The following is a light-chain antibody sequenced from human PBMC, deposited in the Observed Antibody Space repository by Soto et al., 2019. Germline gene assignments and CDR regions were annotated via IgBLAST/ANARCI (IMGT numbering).Light chain of an antibody. CDR1: QGINSY. CDR2: AAS. J-gene: IGKJ4*01. V-gene: IGKV1-9*01. CDR3: QHANSRRALT. Sequence: DIQLTQSPSFLSASVGDRVTITCRASQGINSYFAWYQKTPGKAPTLLIYAASTLQSGIPSRFSGSGSGTDSTLAITTPQPVDFATYDCQHANSRRALTFGGGTKVEIK.